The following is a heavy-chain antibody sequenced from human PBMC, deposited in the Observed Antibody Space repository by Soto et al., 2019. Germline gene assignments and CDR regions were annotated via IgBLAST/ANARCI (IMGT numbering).Heavy chain of an antibody. CDR3: AREGYGSGDTGYYYYYYMDV. CDR1: GGSISSGGYY. Sequence: SETLSLTCTVSGGSISSGGYYWSWIRQHPGKGLEWIGYIYYSGSTYYNPSLKSRVTISVDTSKNQFSLKLSSVTAADTAVYYCAREGYGSGDTGYYYYYYMDVWGKGTTVTVSS. CDR2: IYYSGST. D-gene: IGHD3-10*01. J-gene: IGHJ6*03. V-gene: IGHV4-31*03.